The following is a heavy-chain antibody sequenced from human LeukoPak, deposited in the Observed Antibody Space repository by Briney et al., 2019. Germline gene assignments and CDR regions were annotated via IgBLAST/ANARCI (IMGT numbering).Heavy chain of an antibody. CDR1: GFTFSSYW. CDR2: IKQDGSEK. V-gene: IGHV3-7*01. Sequence: PGGSLRLSCAASGFTFSSYWMSWVRQAPGKGLEWVANIKQDGSEKYYVDSVKGRFTISRDNAKNSLYLQMNSLRAEDTAVYYCVRAPYSSSWYYFDYWGQGTLVTVSS. J-gene: IGHJ4*02. CDR3: VRAPYSSSWYYFDY. D-gene: IGHD6-13*01.